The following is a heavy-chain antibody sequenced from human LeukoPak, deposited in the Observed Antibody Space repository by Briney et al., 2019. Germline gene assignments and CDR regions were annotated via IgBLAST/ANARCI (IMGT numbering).Heavy chain of an antibody. J-gene: IGHJ6*03. CDR2: ISGSGGST. CDR1: GFTFSSYA. CDR3: AKDYHRYSSGWSIYYYYMDV. V-gene: IGHV3-23*01. D-gene: IGHD6-19*01. Sequence: GGSLRLSCAASGFTFSSYAMSWVRQAPGKGLDGFSAISGSGGSTYYADSVKGRFTISRDNSKNTLYLQMHSLRAEDTAVYYCAKDYHRYSSGWSIYYYYMDVWGKGTTVTVSS.